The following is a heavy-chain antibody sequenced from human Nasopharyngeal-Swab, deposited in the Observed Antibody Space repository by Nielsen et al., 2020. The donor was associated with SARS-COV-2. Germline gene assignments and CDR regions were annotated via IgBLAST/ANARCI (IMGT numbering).Heavy chain of an antibody. Sequence: GESLKISCAASGFDFTDYYMSWIRQAPGKGPEWVSYISSSSSTIYYADSVKGRFTISRDNAKNSLYLQMNSLRDEDTAVYYCARATPAFDIWGQGTMVTVSS. J-gene: IGHJ3*02. CDR2: ISSSSSTI. CDR3: ARATPAFDI. V-gene: IGHV3-11*04. CDR1: GFDFTDYY.